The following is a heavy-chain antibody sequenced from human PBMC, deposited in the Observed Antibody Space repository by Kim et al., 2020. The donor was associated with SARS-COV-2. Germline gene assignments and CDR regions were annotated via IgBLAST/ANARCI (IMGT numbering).Heavy chain of an antibody. CDR2: ISYDGSNK. CDR3: ARSMVRGVINYYGMDV. V-gene: IGHV3-30*04. Sequence: GGSLRLSCAASGFTFSSYAMHWVRQAPGKGLEWVAVISYDGSNKYYADSVKGRFTISRDNSKNTLYLQMNSLRAEDTAVYYCARSMVRGVINYYGMDVWGQGTTVTVSS. CDR1: GFTFSSYA. J-gene: IGHJ6*02. D-gene: IGHD3-10*01.